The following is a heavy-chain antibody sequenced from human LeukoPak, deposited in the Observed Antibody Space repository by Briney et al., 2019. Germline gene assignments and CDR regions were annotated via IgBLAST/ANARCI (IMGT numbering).Heavy chain of an antibody. V-gene: IGHV1-2*02. D-gene: IGHD3-22*01. Sequence: ASVKGSCKASGYTFTGYYMHWVRQAPGQGLEWMGWINPNSGGTNYAQKFQGRATMTRDTSISTAYMELSRLRSDDTAVYYCARDRSLLLPFDYWGQGTLVTVSS. CDR3: ARDRSLLLPFDY. J-gene: IGHJ4*02. CDR2: INPNSGGT. CDR1: GYTFTGYY.